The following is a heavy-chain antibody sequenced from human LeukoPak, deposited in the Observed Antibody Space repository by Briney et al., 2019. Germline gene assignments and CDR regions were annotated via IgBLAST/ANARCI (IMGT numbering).Heavy chain of an antibody. CDR2: ISGSGGST. Sequence: GSLRLSCTASGFTFSSYAMSWVRQAPGKGLEWVSAISGSGGSTYYADSVKGRFTISRDNSKNTLYLQMNSLRAEDTAVYYCAKDHWGSGQFDYWGQGTLVTVSS. CDR1: GFTFSSYA. J-gene: IGHJ4*02. V-gene: IGHV3-23*01. D-gene: IGHD7-27*01. CDR3: AKDHWGSGQFDY.